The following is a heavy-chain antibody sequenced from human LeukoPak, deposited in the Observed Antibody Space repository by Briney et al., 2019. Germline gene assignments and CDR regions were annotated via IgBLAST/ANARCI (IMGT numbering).Heavy chain of an antibody. CDR3: AKDLGDPLRYFDRLPGGMDV. Sequence: GGSLRLSCAASGFTFSSYAMSWVRQAPGKGLEWVSAISGSGGSTYYADSVKGRFTISRDNSKNTLYLQMNSLRAEDTAVYYCAKDLGDPLRYFDRLPGGMDVWGQGTTVTVSS. J-gene: IGHJ6*02. V-gene: IGHV3-23*01. CDR1: GFTFSSYA. D-gene: IGHD3-9*01. CDR2: ISGSGGST.